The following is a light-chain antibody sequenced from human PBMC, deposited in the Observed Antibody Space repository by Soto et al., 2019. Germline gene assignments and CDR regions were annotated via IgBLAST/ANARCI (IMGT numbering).Light chain of an antibody. Sequence: QSVLTQPPSASGSPGQRITISCSGSSSNIGSNTVNWYQQLPGTAPKLLIYSNNQRPSGVPDRFSGSKSGTSASLAISGLQSEDEADYYCAARDDSLNGYVFGTGTRSPS. V-gene: IGLV1-44*01. J-gene: IGLJ1*01. CDR1: SSNIGSNT. CDR3: AARDDSLNGYV. CDR2: SNN.